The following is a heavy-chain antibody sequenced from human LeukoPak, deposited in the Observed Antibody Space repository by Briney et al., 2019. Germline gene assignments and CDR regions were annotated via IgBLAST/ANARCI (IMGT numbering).Heavy chain of an antibody. CDR2: INHSGST. V-gene: IGHV4-30-2*01. J-gene: IGHJ3*02. D-gene: IGHD3-10*01. CDR1: GGSISSGGYS. CDR3: ARGAITMVRGVITRILAFDI. Sequence: SQTLSLTCAVSGGSISSGGYSWSWIRQPPGKGLEWIGEINHSGSTNYNPSLKSRVTISVDTSKNQFSLKLSSVTAADTAVYYCARGAITMVRGVITRILAFDIWGQGTMVTVSS.